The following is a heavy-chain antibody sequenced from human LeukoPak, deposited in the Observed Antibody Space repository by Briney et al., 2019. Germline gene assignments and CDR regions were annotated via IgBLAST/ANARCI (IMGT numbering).Heavy chain of an antibody. CDR1: GGSFSGYY. J-gene: IGHJ4*02. Sequence: SETLSLTCAVYGGSFSGYYWSWIRQPPGKGLEWIGEINHSGSTNYNPSLKSRVTISVDTSKNQFSLKLSSVTAADMAVYYCARTVVGAPKDYWGQGTLVTVSS. D-gene: IGHD1-26*01. CDR3: ARTVVGAPKDY. CDR2: INHSGST. V-gene: IGHV4-34*01.